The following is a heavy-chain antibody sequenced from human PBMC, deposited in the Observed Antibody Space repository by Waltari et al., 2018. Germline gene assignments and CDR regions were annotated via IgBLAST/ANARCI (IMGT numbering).Heavy chain of an antibody. D-gene: IGHD5-12*01. CDR2: IYSGSGT. CDR1: GFIVKSSC. J-gene: IGHJ3*02. Sequence: EVRLVESGGDLIQPGGSLRLSCVASGFIVKSSCMSWDRQAPGKGLELVAVIYSGSGTYYADSVKGRFTISRDDSKNTLYLQMNSLRAEDTAMYYCAREEGDGYNHDAFDIWGQGTMVTVSS. V-gene: IGHV3-53*01. CDR3: AREEGDGYNHDAFDI.